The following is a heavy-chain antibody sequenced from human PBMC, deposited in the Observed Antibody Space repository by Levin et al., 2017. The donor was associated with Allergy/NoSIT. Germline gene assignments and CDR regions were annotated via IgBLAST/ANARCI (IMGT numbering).Heavy chain of an antibody. Sequence: LSLTCAASGFTFSSYAMHWVRQAPGKGLGWVAVISYDGSNKYYADSVKGRFTISRDNSKNTPYLQMKSLRAEDTAVYYCASPAYYGSGSLIDYWGQGTLVTVSS. CDR3: ASPAYYGSGSLIDY. CDR1: GFTFSSYA. J-gene: IGHJ4*02. D-gene: IGHD3-10*01. CDR2: ISYDGSNK. V-gene: IGHV3-30-3*01.